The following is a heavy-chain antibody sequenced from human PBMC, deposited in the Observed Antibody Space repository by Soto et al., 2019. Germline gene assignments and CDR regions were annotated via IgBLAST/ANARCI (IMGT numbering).Heavy chain of an antibody. CDR1: GFNFRTYA. CDR2: VSYDGSVK. J-gene: IGHJ4*02. CDR3: VKDRGLGQRHFDH. Sequence: QVQLVESGGGVVQPGRSLRLSCAASGFNFRTYAMHWVRQAPGKGLEWVSVVSYDGSVKNYADSVKGRFTMSRDNSKRTVDLQMNSLRCDDTALYYCVKDRGLGQRHFDHWGQGTLVTVSS. V-gene: IGHV3-30*18. D-gene: IGHD3-3*01.